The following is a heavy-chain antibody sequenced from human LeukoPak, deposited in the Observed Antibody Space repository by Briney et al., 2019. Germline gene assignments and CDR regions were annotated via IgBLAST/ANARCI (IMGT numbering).Heavy chain of an antibody. D-gene: IGHD5-12*01. CDR3: ARDGTRAYTGYDFDF. CDR1: GFTFSDYN. V-gene: IGHV3-21*01. Sequence: PGGSLRLSCLASGFTFSDYNFNWVRQAPGKGLEWVSSINGGSTNKFYGDSVKGRFIISRDNAKRSLYLEMNSLRAEDTALYYCARDGTRAYTGYDFDFWGQGTLVSVSS. CDR2: INGGSTNK. J-gene: IGHJ4*02.